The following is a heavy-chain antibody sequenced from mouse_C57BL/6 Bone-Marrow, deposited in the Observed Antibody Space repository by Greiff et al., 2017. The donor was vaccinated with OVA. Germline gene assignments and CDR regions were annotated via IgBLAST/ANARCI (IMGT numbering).Heavy chain of an antibody. Sequence: EVQRVESGPGLVKPSQSLSLTCSVTGYSITSGYYWNWIRQFPGNKLEWMGYISYDGSNNYNPSLKNRISITLDTSKNQFFLKLNSVTTEDTATYYCARYRAMDYWGQGTSVTVSS. J-gene: IGHJ4*01. CDR2: ISYDGSN. CDR1: GYSITSGYY. CDR3: ARYRAMDY. V-gene: IGHV3-6*01.